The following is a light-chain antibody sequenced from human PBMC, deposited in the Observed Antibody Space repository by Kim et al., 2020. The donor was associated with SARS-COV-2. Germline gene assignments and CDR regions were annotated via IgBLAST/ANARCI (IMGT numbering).Light chain of an antibody. V-gene: IGLV2-23*02. CDR1: SSDVGSYNL. CDR2: ELT. Sequence: QSALTQPASVSGSPGQSITISCTGTSSDVGSYNLVSWYQQHPGKAPKLMIYELTKRPSGVSDRLSGSKSGNTASLTISGLQAEDEADYYCCSYAGSSTLVFGGGTQLTVL. J-gene: IGLJ2*01. CDR3: CSYAGSSTLV.